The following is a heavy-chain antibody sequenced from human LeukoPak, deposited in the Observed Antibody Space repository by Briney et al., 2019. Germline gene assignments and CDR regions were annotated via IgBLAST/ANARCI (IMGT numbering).Heavy chain of an antibody. J-gene: IGHJ3*02. Sequence: AISGSGGSTYYADSVKGRFTISRDNSKNTPYLQMNSLRAEDTAVYYCARGRIWGQGTMVTVSS. CDR3: ARGRI. CDR2: ISGSGGST. V-gene: IGHV3-23*01.